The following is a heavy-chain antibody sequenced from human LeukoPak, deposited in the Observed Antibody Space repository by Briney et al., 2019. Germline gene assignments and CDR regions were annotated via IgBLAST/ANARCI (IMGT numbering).Heavy chain of an antibody. CDR1: GFTFGSYR. J-gene: IGHJ6*02. V-gene: IGHV3-21*01. CDR2: ISSTGTYK. D-gene: IGHD3-10*01. CDR3: ARAPPGGMDL. Sequence: GGSLRLSCAASGFTFGSYRMSWVRQAPGKGLGWVSSISSTGTYKYSADSVKGRFTISRDNANNSLDLQMNSLRVDDTAVYYCARAPPGGMDLWGQGTTVTVSS.